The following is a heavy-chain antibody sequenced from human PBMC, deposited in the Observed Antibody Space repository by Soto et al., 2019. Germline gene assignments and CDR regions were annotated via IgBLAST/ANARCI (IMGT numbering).Heavy chain of an antibody. D-gene: IGHD6-19*01. Sequence: GASVKVSCKASGYTFTSYGISWVRQAPGQGLEWMGWISAYNGNTNYAQKLQGRATMTTDTSTSTAYMELRSLRSDDTAVYYCARAPSQIKLYSSGWYGRSYFDYWGQGTLVTVSS. CDR2: ISAYNGNT. CDR3: ARAPSQIKLYSSGWYGRSYFDY. CDR1: GYTFTSYG. V-gene: IGHV1-18*04. J-gene: IGHJ4*02.